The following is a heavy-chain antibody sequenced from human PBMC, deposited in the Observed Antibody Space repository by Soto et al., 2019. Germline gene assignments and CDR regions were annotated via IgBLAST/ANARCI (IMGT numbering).Heavy chain of an antibody. Sequence: EVQLVESGGDLVQPGRSLRLSCSASGFTFNNYVMHWVRQAPGKGLEWVSGISWEGGSIGYADSVKGRFTISRDNAKNSLYLEMNSLRSEDTALYYCAKDHDEDFGYDLDYFNYWGQGTLVTVSS. CDR1: GFTFNNYV. CDR3: AKDHDEDFGYDLDYFNY. V-gene: IGHV3-9*01. J-gene: IGHJ4*02. CDR2: ISWEGGSI. D-gene: IGHD5-12*01.